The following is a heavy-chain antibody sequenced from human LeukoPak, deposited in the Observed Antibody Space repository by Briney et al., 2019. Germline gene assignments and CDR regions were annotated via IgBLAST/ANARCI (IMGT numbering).Heavy chain of an antibody. D-gene: IGHD3-3*01. CDR2: IWYDGSNK. Sequence: GGSPRLSCAASGFTFSSYGMHWVRQAPGKGLEWVAVIWYDGSNKYYADSVKGRFTISRDNSKNTLYLQMNSLRAEDTAVYYCARASQPYYDFWSGYYDYWGRGTLVTVSS. J-gene: IGHJ4*02. V-gene: IGHV3-33*01. CDR3: ARASQPYYDFWSGYYDY. CDR1: GFTFSSYG.